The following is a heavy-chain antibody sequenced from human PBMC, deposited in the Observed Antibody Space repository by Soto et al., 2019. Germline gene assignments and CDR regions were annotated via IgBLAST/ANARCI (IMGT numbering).Heavy chain of an antibody. Sequence: HPGGSLRLSCAASGFTFSSYAMSWVRQAPGKGLEWVSAISGSGGSTYYADSVKGRFTISRDNSKNTLYLQMNSLRAEDTAVYYCAKGVCSGGSCYSFHYYYYMDVWGKGTTVTVSS. J-gene: IGHJ6*03. CDR2: ISGSGGST. CDR3: AKGVCSGGSCYSFHYYYYMDV. CDR1: GFTFSSYA. V-gene: IGHV3-23*01. D-gene: IGHD2-15*01.